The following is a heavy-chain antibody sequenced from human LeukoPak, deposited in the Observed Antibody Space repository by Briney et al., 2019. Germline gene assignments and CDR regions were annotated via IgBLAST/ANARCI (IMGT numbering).Heavy chain of an antibody. V-gene: IGHV3-30-3*01. CDR1: GFTFSSYA. Sequence: GGSLRLSCAASGFTFSSYAMHWVRQAPGKGLEWVAVISYDGSNKYYADSVKGRFTISRDNSKNTLYLQMSSLRAEDTAVYYCARERERFLEWLPDYWGQGTLVTVSS. CDR3: ARERERFLEWLPDY. D-gene: IGHD3-3*01. J-gene: IGHJ4*02. CDR2: ISYDGSNK.